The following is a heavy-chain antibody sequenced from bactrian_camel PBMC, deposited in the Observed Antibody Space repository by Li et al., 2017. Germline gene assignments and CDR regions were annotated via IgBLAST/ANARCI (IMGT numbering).Heavy chain of an antibody. D-gene: IGHD1*01. CDR2: INTRYGVT. V-gene: IGHV3S63*01. Sequence: QVQLVESGGGSVQAGGSLKLSCVAPGYTHYSSYCMGWFRQAPGKEREGVARINTRYGVTAYADSVKSRFATPQGNSKNSLYLRMNSLKPEDTAMYYCAASRGVASFSAMTYAYWGQGTQVTVS. CDR3: AASRGVASFSAMTYAY. J-gene: IGHJ4*01. CDR1: GYTHYSSYC.